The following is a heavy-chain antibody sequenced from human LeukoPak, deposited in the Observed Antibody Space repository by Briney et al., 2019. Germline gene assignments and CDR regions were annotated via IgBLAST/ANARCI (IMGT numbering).Heavy chain of an antibody. CDR2: IKQDGSEK. CDR3: AGGTGWLIDS. J-gene: IGHJ4*02. Sequence: GGSLRLSCAASGFTFSSYWMSWVRQAPGKGLEWVANIKQDGSEKFYVDSVKGRFTISRDNAKNSLYLQMSSLRPEDTALYYCAGGTGWLIDSWGQGTLVTVSS. CDR1: GFTFSSYW. V-gene: IGHV3-7*01. D-gene: IGHD3-9*01.